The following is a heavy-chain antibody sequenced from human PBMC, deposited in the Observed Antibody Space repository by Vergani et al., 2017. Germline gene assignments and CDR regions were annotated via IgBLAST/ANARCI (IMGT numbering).Heavy chain of an antibody. CDR2: INHSGST. CDR3: SRVGRLVAVTGEGPSLDL. D-gene: IGHD2-21*02. CDR1: GGSFNTYY. V-gene: IGHV4-34*01. Sequence: QVQLEESGPGLVKPSETLSLTCTVSGGSFNTYYWSWIRQPPGKGLEWIGEINHSGSTNYNPSLKSRVTISIDTSTHQFSLNLRSVTAADTAVYYCSRVGRLVAVTGEGPSLDLWGRGTLVTVSS. J-gene: IGHJ2*01.